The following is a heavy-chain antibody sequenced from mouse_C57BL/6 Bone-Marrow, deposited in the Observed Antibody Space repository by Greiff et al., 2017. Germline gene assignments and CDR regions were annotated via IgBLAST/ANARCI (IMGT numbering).Heavy chain of an antibody. D-gene: IGHD1-1*01. V-gene: IGHV5-12*01. J-gene: IGHJ4*01. Sequence: EVMLVESGGGLVQPGGSLKLSCAASGFTFSDYYMYWVRQTPEKRLEWVAYISNGGGSTYYPATVKGRFTISRDNAKNTMYLQMSRLKSEDTAMYYCARLLLPYYYAMDYWGQGTSVTVSS. CDR2: ISNGGGST. CDR3: ARLLLPYYYAMDY. CDR1: GFTFSDYY.